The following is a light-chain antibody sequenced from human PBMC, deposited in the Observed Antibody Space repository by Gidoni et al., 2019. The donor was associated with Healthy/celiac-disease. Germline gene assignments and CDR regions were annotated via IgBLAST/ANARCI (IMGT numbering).Light chain of an antibody. J-gene: IGKJ1*01. CDR3: QQYNNWWT. CDR2: GAS. V-gene: IGKV3-15*01. CDR1: QRVSSN. Sequence: PGERATLSCRASQRVSSNLAWYQQKPGQAPRLLIYGASTRATGIPVRFSGSGSGTEFTLTISSLQSEDFAVYYCQQYNNWWTFGQGTKVEIK.